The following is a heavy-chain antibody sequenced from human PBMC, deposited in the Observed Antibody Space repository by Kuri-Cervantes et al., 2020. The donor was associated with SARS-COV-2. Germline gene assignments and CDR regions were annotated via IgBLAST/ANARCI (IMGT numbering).Heavy chain of an antibody. Sequence: SETLSLTCVVFGGSINDHYWTWIRQPPGKGLEWIGYIYYTGNTNFNPSLKSRVTISLGTSKNQFSLKLSSVTAADTALYFCARGRIQLWVDSWGQGTLVTVSS. J-gene: IGHJ4*02. D-gene: IGHD5-18*01. CDR3: ARGRIQLWVDS. CDR2: IYYTGNT. CDR1: GGSINDHY. V-gene: IGHV4-59*08.